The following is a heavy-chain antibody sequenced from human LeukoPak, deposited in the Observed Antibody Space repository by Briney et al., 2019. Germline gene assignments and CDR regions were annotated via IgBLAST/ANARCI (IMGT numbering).Heavy chain of an antibody. Sequence: PSETLSLTCTVSGGPNSSGGYYWSWIRQHPGKGLEWIGYIYYSGSTYYNPSLKSRVTISVDTSKNQFSLKLSSVTAADTAVYYCARVFGVSDFDYWGQGTLVTVSS. D-gene: IGHD3-16*01. V-gene: IGHV4-31*03. J-gene: IGHJ4*02. CDR2: IYYSGST. CDR3: ARVFGVSDFDY. CDR1: GGPNSSGGYY.